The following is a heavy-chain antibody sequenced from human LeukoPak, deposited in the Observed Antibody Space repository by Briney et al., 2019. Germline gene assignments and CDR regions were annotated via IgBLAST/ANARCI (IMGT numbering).Heavy chain of an antibody. J-gene: IGHJ4*02. Sequence: PGGSLRLSCAASGFTVSSNYMSWVRQAPGKGLVWVSRIRSDGSDTRYAESVKGRFTISRDNAKNTLYLQMNSLRAEDTAVYYCARDWFHAIDYWGQETLVTVSS. CDR3: ARDWFHAIDY. CDR2: IRSDGSDT. D-gene: IGHD2/OR15-2a*01. CDR1: GFTVSSNY. V-gene: IGHV3-74*01.